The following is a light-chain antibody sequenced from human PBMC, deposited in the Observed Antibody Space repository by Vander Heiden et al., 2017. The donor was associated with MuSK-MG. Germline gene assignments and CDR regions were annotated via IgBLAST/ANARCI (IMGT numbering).Light chain of an antibody. J-gene: IGKJ4*01. V-gene: IGKV1-5*03. CDR3: QQYHSYPLT. CDR2: KAS. CDR1: QSINSW. Sequence: DIQMTQSPSTLSTSVGDRVTITCRASQSINSWLAWNQQKPGNAPKVLIYKASSLESGVPSRFSGSGSGTEFTLTISSLQPDDFATYYCQQYHSYPLTFGGGTKVEIK.